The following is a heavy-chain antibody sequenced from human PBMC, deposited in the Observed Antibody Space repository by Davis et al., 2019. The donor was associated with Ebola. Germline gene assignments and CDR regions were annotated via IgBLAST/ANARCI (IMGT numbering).Heavy chain of an antibody. D-gene: IGHD6-19*01. CDR2: IKQDGSDK. V-gene: IGHV3-7*03. CDR1: GFTFSSYW. CDR3: ARDSGWSGVVS. J-gene: IGHJ5*01. Sequence: GESLKISCAASGFTFSSYWMSWVRQAPGKGLEWVANIKQDGSDKNYVHSVKGRFTISRDNAKNSLYLQMNSLRAEDTAVYYCARDSGWSGVVSWGQGTLVTVSS.